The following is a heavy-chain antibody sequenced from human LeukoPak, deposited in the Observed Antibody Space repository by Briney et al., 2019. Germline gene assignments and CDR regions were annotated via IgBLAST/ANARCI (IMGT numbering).Heavy chain of an antibody. J-gene: IGHJ4*02. CDR3: ARAFSTTAFDY. CDR1: GFTFRTYA. V-gene: IGHV3-30*04. Sequence: GGSLRLSCAASGFTFRTYAMNWVRQAPGKGLEWVAVISDDGSNKCYAESVKGQFTISRDNSKNTLYLQMNSLRAEDTAVYYCARAFSTTAFDYWGQGTLVTVSS. D-gene: IGHD4-17*01. CDR2: ISDDGSNK.